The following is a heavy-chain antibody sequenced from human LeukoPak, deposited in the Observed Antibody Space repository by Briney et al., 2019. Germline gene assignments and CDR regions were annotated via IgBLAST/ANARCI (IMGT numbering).Heavy chain of an antibody. CDR1: GYTFTGYY. CDR2: INPNSGGT. CDR3: ARAYIMITFGGVIVGPLDY. D-gene: IGHD3-16*02. V-gene: IGHV1-2*02. Sequence: ASVKVSCKASGYTFTGYYMHWVRQAPGQGLEWMGWINPNSGGTNYAQKFQGRVTMTRDTSISTAYMELSRLRSDDTAVYYCARAYIMITFGGVIVGPLDYWGQGTLVTVSS. J-gene: IGHJ4*02.